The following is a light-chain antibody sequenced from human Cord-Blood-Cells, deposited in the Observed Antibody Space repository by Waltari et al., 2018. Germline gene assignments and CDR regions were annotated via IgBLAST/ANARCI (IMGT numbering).Light chain of an antibody. J-gene: IGLJ3*02. CDR2: GNS. CDR3: QSYDSSLSGWV. CDR1: SCNIGAGYD. V-gene: IGLV1-40*01. Sequence: QSVLTQPPSVSGAPGQRVTISCTGSSCNIGAGYDVPWYQQLPGTAPKLLIYGNSNRPSGVPDRFSGSKSGTSASLAITGLQAEDEADYYCQSYDSSLSGWVFGGGTKLTVL.